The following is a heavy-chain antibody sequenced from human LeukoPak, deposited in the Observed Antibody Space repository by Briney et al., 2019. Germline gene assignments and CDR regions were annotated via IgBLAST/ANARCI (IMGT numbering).Heavy chain of an antibody. V-gene: IGHV3-9*01. CDR3: AKGTGGGITMVRGVIPWFDP. J-gene: IGHJ5*02. CDR2: ISWNSGTI. CDR1: GFTFDDYA. D-gene: IGHD3-10*01. Sequence: PGRSLRLSCAASGFTFDDYAMHWVRQAPGKGLEWVSGISWNSGTIAYADSVKGRFTISRDNAKNSLYLQMNSLRTEDTALYYCAKGTGGGITMVRGVIPWFDPWGQGTLVTVSS.